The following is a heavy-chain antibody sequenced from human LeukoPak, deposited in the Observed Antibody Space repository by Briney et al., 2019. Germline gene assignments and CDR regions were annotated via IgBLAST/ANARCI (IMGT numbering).Heavy chain of an antibody. Sequence: GGSLRLSCAASGFTFNTNTMHWVRQAPGKGLEWVSYISSSGSTIYYADSVKGRFTISRDNAKSSLYLQMNSLRAEDTAVYYCASGSPFDYWGQGTLVTVSS. CDR2: ISSSGSTI. V-gene: IGHV3-48*04. CDR3: ASGSPFDY. D-gene: IGHD1-26*01. CDR1: GFTFNTNT. J-gene: IGHJ4*02.